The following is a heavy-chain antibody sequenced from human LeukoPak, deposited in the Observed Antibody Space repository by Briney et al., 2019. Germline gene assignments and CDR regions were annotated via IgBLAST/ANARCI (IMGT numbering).Heavy chain of an antibody. V-gene: IGHV3-23*01. CDR1: GFTFSSYA. D-gene: IGHD3-22*01. Sequence: PGGSLRLSCAASGFTFSSYAMSWVRQAPGKGLEWVSAISGSGGSTYYADSVKGRFTISRDNSKNTLYLQMNSLRAEDTAVYYCAKDLLPPYYYDSSGYSKPNKKIDYWGQGTQVIVSS. CDR2: ISGSGGST. CDR3: AKDLLPPYYYDSSGYSKPNKKIDY. J-gene: IGHJ4*02.